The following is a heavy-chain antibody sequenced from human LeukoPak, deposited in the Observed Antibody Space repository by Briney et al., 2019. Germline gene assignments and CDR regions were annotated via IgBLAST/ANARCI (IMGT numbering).Heavy chain of an antibody. CDR2: ISGSGGST. J-gene: IGHJ4*02. Sequence: GGSLRLSWAASGFTFSSYATSWVRQAPGKGLEWVSAISGSGGSTYYADSGKGRFTISRDNSKNTLYLQMNSLRAEDTAVYYCAEGLQLYYYWGQGTLVTVSS. D-gene: IGHD5-24*01. CDR1: GFTFSSYA. CDR3: AEGLQLYYY. V-gene: IGHV3-23*01.